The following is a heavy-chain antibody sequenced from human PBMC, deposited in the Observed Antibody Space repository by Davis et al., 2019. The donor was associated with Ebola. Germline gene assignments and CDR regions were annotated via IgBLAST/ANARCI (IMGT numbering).Heavy chain of an antibody. CDR1: GYSIRSGCY. D-gene: IGHD4-17*01. CDR2: INHSGST. CDR3: AGDTVTTPFDY. J-gene: IGHJ4*02. V-gene: IGHV4-38-2*02. Sequence: PSETLSLTCTVSGYSIRSGCYWAWIRQTPGKGLEWIGEINHSGSTNYNPSLKSRVTISVDTSKNQFSLKLSSVTAADTAVYYCAGDTVTTPFDYWGQGTLVTVSS.